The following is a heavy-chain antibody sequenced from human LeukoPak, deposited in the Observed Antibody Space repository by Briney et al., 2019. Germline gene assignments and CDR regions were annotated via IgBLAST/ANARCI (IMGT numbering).Heavy chain of an antibody. V-gene: IGHV4-59*08. D-gene: IGHD6-19*01. J-gene: IGHJ3*02. CDR2: ISYIVST. Sequence: SETLSLTCTVSGASISSYYWSWVRQPPGKGLEWIGYISYIVSTNYNPSLKSRVTISVDTSKNQFSLKLDSVTEIDTAMYYCARNQAVAANRGAFDIWGQGTMVTVSS. CDR3: ARNQAVAANRGAFDI. CDR1: GASISSYY.